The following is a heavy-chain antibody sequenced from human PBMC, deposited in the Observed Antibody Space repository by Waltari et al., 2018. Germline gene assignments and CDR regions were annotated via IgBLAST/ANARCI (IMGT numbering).Heavy chain of an antibody. CDR1: GFTFSRYA. D-gene: IGHD3-22*01. Sequence: EVQLLESGGGLVQPGGSLSLSCAASGFTFSRYAISWVLRAPGKGLEWVSAISGSGGSTYYADSVKGRFTISRDNSKNTLYLQMNSLRAEDTAVYYCAKDRYDRYSADAFDIWGQGTMVTVSS. CDR3: AKDRYDRYSADAFDI. J-gene: IGHJ3*02. V-gene: IGHV3-23*01. CDR2: ISGSGGST.